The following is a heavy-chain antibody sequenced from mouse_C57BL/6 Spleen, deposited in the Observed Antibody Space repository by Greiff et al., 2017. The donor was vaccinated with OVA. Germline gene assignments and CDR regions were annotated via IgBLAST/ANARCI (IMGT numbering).Heavy chain of an antibody. V-gene: IGHV3-6*01. J-gene: IGHJ1*03. CDR3: ARVDGYYWYFDV. CDR2: ISYDGSN. D-gene: IGHD2-3*01. Sequence: EVQVVESGPGLVKPSQSLSLTCSVTGYSITSGYYWNWIRQFPGNKLEWMGYISYDGSNNYNPSLKNRLSITRDTSKNQFFLKLNSVTTEDTATYYCARVDGYYWYFDVWGTGTTVTVSS. CDR1: GYSITSGYY.